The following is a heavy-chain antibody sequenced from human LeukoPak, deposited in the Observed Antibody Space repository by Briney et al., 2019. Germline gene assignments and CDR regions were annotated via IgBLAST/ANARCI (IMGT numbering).Heavy chain of an antibody. J-gene: IGHJ4*02. CDR3: AKPLVVVPAALFDY. D-gene: IGHD2-2*01. Sequence: GRSLRLSCAASGFTFSSYGMHWVRQAPGKGLEWVSAISGSGGSTYYADSVKGRFTISRDNSKNTLYLQMNSLRAEDTAVYYCAKPLVVVPAALFDYWGQGTLATVSS. V-gene: IGHV3-23*01. CDR1: GFTFSSYG. CDR2: ISGSGGST.